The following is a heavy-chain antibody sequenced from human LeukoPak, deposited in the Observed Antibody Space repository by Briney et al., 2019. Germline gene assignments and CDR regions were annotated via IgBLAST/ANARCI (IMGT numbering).Heavy chain of an antibody. CDR3: VREGVVAGNFDY. D-gene: IGHD2-15*01. CDR2: IYYSGST. J-gene: IGHJ4*02. V-gene: IGHV4-59*11. CDR1: GDSISSHF. Sequence: SETLSLTCTVSGDSISSHFWSWIRQPPGKGLEWIGYIYYSGSTNYNPSLKSRVTMSVDTSKNQFSLKLSSVTAADTAIYYCVREGVVAGNFDYWGQGTLVTVSS.